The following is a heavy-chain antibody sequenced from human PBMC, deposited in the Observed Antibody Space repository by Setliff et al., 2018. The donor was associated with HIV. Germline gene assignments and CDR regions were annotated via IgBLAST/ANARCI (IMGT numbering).Heavy chain of an antibody. V-gene: IGHV5-51*01. D-gene: IGHD3-22*01. CDR2: IFPADSDT. CDR1: EYSFGDYW. Sequence: PGESLKISCRGFEYSFGDYWIGWVRQKPGKGLEWMGIIFPADSDTRVNPSFQGQVTVSADKSTYAAFLQWTSLKASDTGIYYCARHRVDTSMLVVKDPGAFDLWGQGTLVNVSA. J-gene: IGHJ3*01. CDR3: ARHRVDTSMLVVKDPGAFDL.